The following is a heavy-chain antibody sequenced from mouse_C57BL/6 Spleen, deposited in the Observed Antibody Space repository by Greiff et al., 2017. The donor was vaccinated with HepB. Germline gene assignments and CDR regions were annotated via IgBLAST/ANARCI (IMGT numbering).Heavy chain of an antibody. Sequence: EVKLMESGGGLVKPGGSLKLSCAASGFTFSDYGMHWVRQAPEKGLEWVAYISSGSSTIYYADTVKGRFTISRDNAKNTLFLQMTSLRSEDTAMYYCAREGLGYGSSYGYFDVWGTGTTVTVSS. CDR2: ISSGSSTI. D-gene: IGHD1-1*01. CDR1: GFTFSDYG. CDR3: AREGLGYGSSYGYFDV. V-gene: IGHV5-17*01. J-gene: IGHJ1*03.